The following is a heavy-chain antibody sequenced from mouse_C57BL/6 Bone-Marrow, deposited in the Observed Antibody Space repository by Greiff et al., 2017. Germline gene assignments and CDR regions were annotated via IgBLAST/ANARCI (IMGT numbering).Heavy chain of an antibody. CDR3: ARILDY. Sequence: EVQLQQSGPVLVKPGASVKMSCKASGYTFTDYYMNWVKQSHGKSLEWIGVINPYNGGTSSNQKFTGKDTLTVDKASSTAYMELNSLTSEDSAVYYCARILDYWGHGTTLTVSS. J-gene: IGHJ2*01. V-gene: IGHV1-19*01. CDR1: GYTFTDYY. CDR2: INPYNGGT.